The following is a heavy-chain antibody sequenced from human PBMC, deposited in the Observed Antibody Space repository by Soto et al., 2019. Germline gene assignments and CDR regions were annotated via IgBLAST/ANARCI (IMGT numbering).Heavy chain of an antibody. CDR2: INHSGST. D-gene: IGHD3-9*01. J-gene: IGHJ4*02. V-gene: IGHV4-34*01. Sequence: QVQLQQWGAGLLKPSETLSLTCAVYGGSFSGYYWSWIRQPPGKGLEWIGEINHSGSTNYNPSLKSRVTISVDTSKNQFSLKLSSVTAADTAVYYCASMYYDILTGYSTIDYWGQGTLVTVSS. CDR3: ASMYYDILTGYSTIDY. CDR1: GGSFSGYY.